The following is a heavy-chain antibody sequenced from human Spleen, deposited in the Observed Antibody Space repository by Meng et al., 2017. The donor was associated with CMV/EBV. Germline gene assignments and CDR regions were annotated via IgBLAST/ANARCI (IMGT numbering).Heavy chain of an antibody. Sequence: QVQLVQAGAEVRKPGAAVKRSCESYGYTFIGYYMHWVRQAPGQGLEWMGGVNPINGGKSQVHKFQGMVTSTRDTTTSTAYLELRSLSSADTAVYYCASDWSFYHHENWVDSWGQGTLVTVSS. V-gene: IGHV1-2*07. CDR2: VNPINGGK. CDR3: ASDWSFYHHENWVDS. J-gene: IGHJ5*01. D-gene: IGHD2/OR15-2a*01. CDR1: GYTFIGYY.